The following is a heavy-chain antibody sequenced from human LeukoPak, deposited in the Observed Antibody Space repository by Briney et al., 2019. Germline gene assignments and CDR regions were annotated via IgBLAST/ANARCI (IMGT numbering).Heavy chain of an antibody. D-gene: IGHD3-22*01. V-gene: IGHV3-30*01. CDR3: ARNYYDSSGYPRGAFDI. CDR1: GFTFSSYA. Sequence: GSLRLSCAASGFTFSSYAMHWVRQAPGKGLEWVAVISYDGSNKYYADSVKGRFTISRDNSKNTLYLQMNSLRAEDTAVYYCARNYYDSSGYPRGAFDIWGQGTMVTVSS. CDR2: ISYDGSNK. J-gene: IGHJ3*02.